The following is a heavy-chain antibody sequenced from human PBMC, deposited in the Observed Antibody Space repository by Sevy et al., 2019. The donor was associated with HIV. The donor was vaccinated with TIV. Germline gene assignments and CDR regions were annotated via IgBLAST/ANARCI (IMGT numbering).Heavy chain of an antibody. V-gene: IGHV3-21*01. D-gene: IGHD1-1*01. CDR3: ARAALEISSWRSDY. CDR1: GFTFSSYR. CDR2: ISSTSAYI. J-gene: IGHJ4*02. Sequence: GGSLRLSCAASGFTFSSYRMTWVRQAPGKGLEWVSCISSTSAYIKYADSVKGRFTISRDNAKNLLYLQMGSLRAEDTAVYYCARAALEISSWRSDYWGQGTLVTVSS.